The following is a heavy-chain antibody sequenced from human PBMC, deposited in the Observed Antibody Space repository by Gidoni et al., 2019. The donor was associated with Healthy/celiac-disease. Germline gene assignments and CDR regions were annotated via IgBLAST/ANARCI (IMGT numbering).Heavy chain of an antibody. Sequence: QVQLVQSGAEVKKPGASVKVSCTASGYTFPSSGLSWVRQAPGQGLEWMGWISAYNGNTNYAQKLQGRVTMTTDTSTSTAYMELRSLRSDDTAVYYCARNYRITMVRGDYYYGMDVWGQGTTVTVSS. CDR3: ARNYRITMVRGDYYYGMDV. CDR2: ISAYNGNT. D-gene: IGHD3-10*01. V-gene: IGHV1-18*01. J-gene: IGHJ6*02. CDR1: GYTFPSSG.